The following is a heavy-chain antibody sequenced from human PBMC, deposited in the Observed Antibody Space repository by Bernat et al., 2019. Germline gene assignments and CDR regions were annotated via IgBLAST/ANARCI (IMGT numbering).Heavy chain of an antibody. CDR3: ARENINYEFWSGYSTYYFDY. V-gene: IGHV3-30-3*01. D-gene: IGHD3-3*01. J-gene: IGHJ4*02. CDR2: ISYDGSNK. Sequence: QVQLVESGGGVVQPGRSLRLSCAASGFTFSSYAMHWVRQAPGKGLEWGAVISYDGSNKYYADSVKGRFTISRDNSKNTLYLQMNSLRAEDTAVYYCARENINYEFWSGYSTYYFDYWGQGTLVTVSS. CDR1: GFTFSSYA.